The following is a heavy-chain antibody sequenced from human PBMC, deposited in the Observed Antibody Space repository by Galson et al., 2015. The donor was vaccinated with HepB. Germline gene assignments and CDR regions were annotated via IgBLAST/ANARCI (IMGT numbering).Heavy chain of an antibody. CDR1: AFTFKNYA. V-gene: IGHV3-23*01. CDR2: IDDSGRTT. J-gene: IGHJ4*02. CDR3: AKDRLPFCLNGVCGKRDGYTALHS. D-gene: IGHD2-8*01. Sequence: SLRLSCAASAFTFKNYAMSWVRQAPGKGLEWVSTIDDSGRTTYYAESVEGRFTISRDNSKNTVSLQMTSLRAEDTAVYFCAKDRLPFCLNGVCGKRDGYTALHSWGQGTLVTVSS.